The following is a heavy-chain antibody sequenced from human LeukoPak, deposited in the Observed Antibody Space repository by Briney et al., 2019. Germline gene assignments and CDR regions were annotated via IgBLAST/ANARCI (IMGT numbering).Heavy chain of an antibody. D-gene: IGHD6-13*01. CDR3: AKGDSSSWYLYYYYYYYMDV. J-gene: IGHJ6*03. CDR1: GFIFSSYG. V-gene: IGHV3-30*18. Sequence: GGSLRLSCAASGFIFSSYGMHWVRQAPGKGLEWVAVISYDGSNKYYADSVKGRFTISRDNSKNTLYLQMNSLRAEDTAVYYCAKGDSSSWYLYYYYYYYMDVWGKGTTVTVSS. CDR2: ISYDGSNK.